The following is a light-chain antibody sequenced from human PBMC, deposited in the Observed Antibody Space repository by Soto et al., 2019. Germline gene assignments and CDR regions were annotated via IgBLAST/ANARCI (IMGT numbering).Light chain of an antibody. CDR1: PRDVGGYNY. V-gene: IGLV2-14*01. Sequence: QSVLTQPASVSGSPGQSITISCTGTPRDVGGYNYVSWYQQHPGKAPKLMIYEVSNRTSGVPDRFSRSKSGTSASLAITGLQAEDEGDYYCQSYDRTLSARYVFGTGTKVTVL. J-gene: IGLJ1*01. CDR2: EVS. CDR3: QSYDRTLSARYV.